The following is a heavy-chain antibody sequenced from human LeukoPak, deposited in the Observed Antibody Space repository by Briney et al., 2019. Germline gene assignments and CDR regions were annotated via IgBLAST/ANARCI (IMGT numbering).Heavy chain of an antibody. Sequence: SVKVSCKASGGTFSTCEFSWVRQAPGQGLEWMGGIIPIFGTANYAQKFQDRVTITTDESTTTAYMELSSLRSEDTAVYYCAKVVGGAFDIWGQGTMVTVSS. CDR3: AKVVGGAFDI. V-gene: IGHV1-69*05. J-gene: IGHJ3*02. D-gene: IGHD2-21*01. CDR2: IIPIFGTA. CDR1: GGTFSTCE.